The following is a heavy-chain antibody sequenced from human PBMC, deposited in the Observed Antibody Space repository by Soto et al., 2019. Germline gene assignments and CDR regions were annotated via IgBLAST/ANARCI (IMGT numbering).Heavy chain of an antibody. Sequence: ASVKVSCTASGYTFTIYGISWVRQAPGQGLEWMGWISAYNGNTNYAQKLQGRVTMTIDTSTSTAYIELRSLRSDDTAVYYCARDSRGYCSSTSCYDWFDPWGQGTLVTVSS. J-gene: IGHJ5*02. CDR1: GYTFTIYG. V-gene: IGHV1-18*01. CDR2: ISAYNGNT. CDR3: ARDSRGYCSSTSCYDWFDP. D-gene: IGHD2-2*01.